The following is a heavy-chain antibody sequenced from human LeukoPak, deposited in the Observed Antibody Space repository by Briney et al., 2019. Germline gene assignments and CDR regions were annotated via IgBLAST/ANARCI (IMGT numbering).Heavy chain of an antibody. J-gene: IGHJ3*02. D-gene: IGHD6-19*01. CDR2: IISTGGTI. V-gene: IGHV3-11*04. CDR1: GFTFSDYY. CDR3: AGYSSGWFGAFHI. Sequence: GGSLRLSCAASGFTFSDYYMSWIRQAPGKGLEWHSCIISTGGTIYYADSVKGRFTISRDNAKNSLYLQMNSLRAEDTAVYYCAGYSSGWFGAFHIWGQGTMVTVSS.